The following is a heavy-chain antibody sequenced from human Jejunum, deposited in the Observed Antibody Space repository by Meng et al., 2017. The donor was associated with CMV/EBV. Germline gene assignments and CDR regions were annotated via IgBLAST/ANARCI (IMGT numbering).Heavy chain of an antibody. J-gene: IGHJ5*02. V-gene: IGHV3-73*02. Sequence: EVQLVESGGGLVQPGEFLILPGAATSGFTFSGSAVHWVRQASGRGLEWVGRIRSKAHTYATAYGASVKGRFTISRDDSRSTAYLQMSSLKTEDTAVYYCVRGSSSWYNWFDPWGQGPLVTVSS. CDR3: VRGSSSWYNWFDP. CDR1: GFTFSGSA. CDR2: IRSKAHTYAT. D-gene: IGHD6-13*01.